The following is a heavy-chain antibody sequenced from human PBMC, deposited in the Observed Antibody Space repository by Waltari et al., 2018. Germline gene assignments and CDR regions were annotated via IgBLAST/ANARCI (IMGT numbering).Heavy chain of an antibody. Sequence: QLQLQESGPGLVKPSETLSLTCTVSGGSISSSSYYWGWIRQPPGKGLEWIGSIYYSGSTYYNPSRNSRVTISVDTSKNQCSRKLSAVTAADTAVYYCASGYNWNAYYYYYGMDVWGQGTTVTVSS. CDR3: ASGYNWNAYYYYYGMDV. D-gene: IGHD1-20*01. J-gene: IGHJ6*02. CDR1: GGSISSSSYY. V-gene: IGHV4-39*07. CDR2: IYYSGST.